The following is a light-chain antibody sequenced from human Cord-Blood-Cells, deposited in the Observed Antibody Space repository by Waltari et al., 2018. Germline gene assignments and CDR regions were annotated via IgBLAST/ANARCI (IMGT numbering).Light chain of an antibody. CDR1: QSISSW. Sequence: DIQMTQSPSTLSASVGDRVTITCRASQSISSWLAWYQQKPGKAPKLLIYDASSLESGVQSRFSGSGSGTEFTLTISSLQPDDFATYYCQQYNSYPITFVQGTRLEIK. J-gene: IGKJ5*01. CDR2: DAS. CDR3: QQYNSYPIT. V-gene: IGKV1-5*01.